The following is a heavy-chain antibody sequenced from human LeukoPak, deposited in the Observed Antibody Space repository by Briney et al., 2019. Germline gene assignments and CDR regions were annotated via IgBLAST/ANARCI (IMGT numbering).Heavy chain of an antibody. CDR2: ISSSGSTI. D-gene: IGHD4-17*01. CDR1: GFTFSDYY. V-gene: IGHV3-11*01. CDR3: ARAPETVTTSFWYFDL. J-gene: IGHJ2*01. Sequence: GGSLRLSCAASGFTFSDYYMSWIRQAPGKGLDWVSYISSSGSTIYYADSVKGRFTISRDNAKNSLYLQMNSLRAEDTAVYYCARAPETVTTSFWYFDLWGRGTLVTVSS.